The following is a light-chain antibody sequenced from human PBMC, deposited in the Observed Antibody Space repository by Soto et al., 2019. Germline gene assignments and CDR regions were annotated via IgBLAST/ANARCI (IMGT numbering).Light chain of an antibody. Sequence: QSVLTQPRSVSGSPGQSVAISCTGTSSDVGAYNYVSWYQQHPGKAPKVIIYDVSKRPSGVPDRFSGSKSGNTASLTISGLQAEDDADYYFCSYAGGPYVFGTGTKVTVL. J-gene: IGLJ1*01. CDR2: DVS. V-gene: IGLV2-11*01. CDR1: SSDVGAYNY. CDR3: CSYAGGPYV.